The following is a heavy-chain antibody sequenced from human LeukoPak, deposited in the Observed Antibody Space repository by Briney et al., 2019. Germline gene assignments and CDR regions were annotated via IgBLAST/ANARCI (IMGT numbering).Heavy chain of an antibody. CDR3: ASGYDYVWGSYRYPPFDY. D-gene: IGHD3-16*02. Sequence: PGGSLRLSCAASGFTFSSYAMSWVRQAPGKGLEWVSAITGSGGSTYYADSVKGRFTISRDNSKNTLYLQMNSLRAEDTAVYYCASGYDYVWGSYRYPPFDYWGQGTLVTVSS. V-gene: IGHV3-23*01. CDR1: GFTFSSYA. J-gene: IGHJ4*02. CDR2: ITGSGGST.